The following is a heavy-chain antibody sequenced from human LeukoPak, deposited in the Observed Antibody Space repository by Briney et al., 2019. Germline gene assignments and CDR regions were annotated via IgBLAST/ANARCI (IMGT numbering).Heavy chain of an antibody. Sequence: PGGSLRLSCAASGFTVSSNYMSRVRQAPGKGLEWVSVIYSGGSTYYADSVKGRFTISRDNSKNTLSLQMNSLRAEHTAVYYCARDRPPRNGDYSSGYWGQGTLVTVSS. V-gene: IGHV3-53*01. J-gene: IGHJ4*02. CDR2: IYSGGST. D-gene: IGHD4-17*01. CDR3: ARDRPPRNGDYSSGY. CDR1: GFTVSSNY.